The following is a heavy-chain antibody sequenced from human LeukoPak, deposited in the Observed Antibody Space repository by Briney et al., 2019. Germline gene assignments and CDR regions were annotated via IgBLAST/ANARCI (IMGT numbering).Heavy chain of an antibody. V-gene: IGHV4-38-2*02. CDR1: GYSISSGYY. Sequence: PSETLSLTCTVSGYSISSGYYWGWIRQPPGKGLEWIGSIYHSGSTYYNPSLKSRVTISVDTSKNQFSLKLSSVTAADTAVYYCARLGPSRDCSGGSCYTLFDYWGQGTLVTVSS. CDR2: IYHSGST. CDR3: ARLGPSRDCSGGSCYTLFDY. J-gene: IGHJ4*02. D-gene: IGHD2-15*01.